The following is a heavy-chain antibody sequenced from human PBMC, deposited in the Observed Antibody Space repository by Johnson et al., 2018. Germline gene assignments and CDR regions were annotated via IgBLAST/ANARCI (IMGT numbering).Heavy chain of an antibody. Sequence: EVQLVESGGGLVKPGGSLRLSCAASGFTFSKAWMSWVRQAPGKGLEWVGRIKSKTDGGTTDYAAPVKGRFTISRDVSKNTLYLQMNSLKSEDTAVYYCTTEPSYYYGMDVWGQGTTVTVSS. J-gene: IGHJ6*02. CDR2: IKSKTDGGTT. CDR1: GFTFSKAW. CDR3: TTEPSYYYGMDV. V-gene: IGHV3-15*01.